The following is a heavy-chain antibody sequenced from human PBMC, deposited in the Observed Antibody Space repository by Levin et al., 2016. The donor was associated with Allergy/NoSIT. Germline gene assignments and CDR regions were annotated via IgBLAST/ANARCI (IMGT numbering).Heavy chain of an antibody. V-gene: IGHV3-21*01. CDR2: ISSSSSYI. CDR3: ARDYDFWSSYYGERDAG. D-gene: IGHD3-3*01. J-gene: IGHJ4*02. Sequence: WIRQPPGKGLEWVSSISSSSSYIFYADSVKGRFTMSRDNARNSLYLQMSSLRAEDTAVYYCARDYDFWSSYYGERDAGWGQGTLVTVSS.